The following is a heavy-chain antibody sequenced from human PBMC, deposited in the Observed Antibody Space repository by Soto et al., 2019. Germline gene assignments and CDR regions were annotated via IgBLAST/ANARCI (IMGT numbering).Heavy chain of an antibody. J-gene: IGHJ5*02. CDR2: IWYDGSNK. CDR1: GFTFSSYG. V-gene: IGHV3-33*01. D-gene: IGHD3-10*01. Sequence: QVQLVESGGGVVQPGRSLRLSCAASGFTFSSYGMHWVRQAPGKGLEWVAVIWYDGSNKYYADSVKGRFTISRDNSKNTLYLQMNSLRAEDTAVSYCAREIRFGEEGVGPWGQGTLVTVSS. CDR3: AREIRFGEEGVGP.